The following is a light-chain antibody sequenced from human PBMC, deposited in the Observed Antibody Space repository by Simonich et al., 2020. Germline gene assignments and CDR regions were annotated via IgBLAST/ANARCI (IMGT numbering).Light chain of an antibody. J-gene: IGLJ3*02. CDR2: DVM. CDR1: SSDVGGYNY. V-gene: IGLV2-14*03. Sequence: QSALTQPASVSGSPGQSITISCTGTSSDVGGYNYVSWYQQHPVKAPKLMIYDVMNRPSGVSNRFSGSKSGNTASLTISGLQAEDEADYYCSSYTSSSTWVFGGGTKLTVL. CDR3: SSYTSSSTWV.